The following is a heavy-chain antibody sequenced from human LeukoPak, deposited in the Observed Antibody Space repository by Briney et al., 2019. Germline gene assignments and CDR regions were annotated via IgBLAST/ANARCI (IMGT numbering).Heavy chain of an antibody. CDR1: GGSIGTYS. V-gene: IGHV4-59*01. CDR3: ARGVYIAASQYGY. J-gene: IGHJ4*02. CDR2: IYYSGTT. D-gene: IGHD6-13*01. Sequence: SETLSLTCTVSGGSIGTYSWNWIRQPPGEGLEWIGYIYYSGTTNYNPSLKSRVTISVDTSKNQFSLKLSSVTAADTAVYYCARGVYIAASQYGYWGQGTLVTVSS.